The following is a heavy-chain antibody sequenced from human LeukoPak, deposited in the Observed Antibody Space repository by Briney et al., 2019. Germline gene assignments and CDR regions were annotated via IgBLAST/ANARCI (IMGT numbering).Heavy chain of an antibody. J-gene: IGHJ6*03. D-gene: IGHD6-19*01. CDR3: AKVTIAVAGMGIHYYYYMDV. CDR1: GFTFARYW. CDR2: ISSSSSTI. Sequence: PGGSLRLSCAASGFTFARYWMGWVRQAPGKGLEWVSYISSSSSTIYYADSVKGRFTISRDNSKNTLYLQMNSLRAEDTAVYYCAKVTIAVAGMGIHYYYYMDVWGKGTTVTVSS. V-gene: IGHV3-48*01.